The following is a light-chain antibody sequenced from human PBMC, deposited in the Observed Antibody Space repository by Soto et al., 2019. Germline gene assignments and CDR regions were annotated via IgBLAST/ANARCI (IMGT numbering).Light chain of an antibody. CDR1: RSNIGRNY. Sequence: QSVLTQPPSASGTPGQRVSISCSGSRSNIGRNYVYWYQQLPGTAPKLLIQRNNERPSRVPDRFSGSKSGTSVSLAISGLRSEDEATYYCAAWDDTLNGQVFGGGTKLTVL. CDR2: RNN. J-gene: IGLJ3*02. V-gene: IGLV1-47*01. CDR3: AAWDDTLNGQV.